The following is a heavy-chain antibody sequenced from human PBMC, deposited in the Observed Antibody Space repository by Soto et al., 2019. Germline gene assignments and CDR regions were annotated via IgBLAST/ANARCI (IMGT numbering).Heavy chain of an antibody. CDR1: GYTFSGYS. CDR3: ASDVFCGGPPACPVMNV. Sequence: GASVKVSCKASGYTFSGYSITWVRQAPGQGLEWMGRISGYNGNTNYARTLRGRLTLTTDTSTSTAYMELRSLTSDDTAVYYCASDVFCGGPPACPVMNVWGQGTTVTVSS. V-gene: IGHV1-18*04. CDR2: ISGYNGNT. D-gene: IGHD2-21*01. J-gene: IGHJ6*01.